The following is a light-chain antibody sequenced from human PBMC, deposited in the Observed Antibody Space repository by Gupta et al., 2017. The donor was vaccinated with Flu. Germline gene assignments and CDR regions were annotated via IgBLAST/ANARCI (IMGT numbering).Light chain of an antibody. Sequence: QMTQSPSTLSASIGHRVTITCRASQSISNCLDWYQQKPGKAPKLLIYQASNLESGVPSTFSGSGSGTEFTLIISSLQPDDFATYYCLHDTTFPFAFGRGTKVEIK. CDR2: QAS. CDR3: LHDTTFPFA. CDR1: QSISNC. V-gene: IGKV1-5*03. J-gene: IGKJ3*01.